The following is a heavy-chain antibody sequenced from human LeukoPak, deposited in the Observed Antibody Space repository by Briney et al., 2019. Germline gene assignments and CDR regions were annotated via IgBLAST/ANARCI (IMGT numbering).Heavy chain of an antibody. CDR2: IIPIFGTA. Sequence: SVKVSCKASGGTFSSYAISWVRQAPGQGLEWMGGIIPIFGTANYAQKFQGRVTITADESTSTAYMELSSLRSEDTAVYYCARDDPQGRYSNYGEVGNYYGMDVWGQGTTVTVSS. V-gene: IGHV1-69*13. J-gene: IGHJ6*02. CDR3: ARDDPQGRYSNYGEVGNYYGMDV. D-gene: IGHD4-11*01. CDR1: GGTFSSYA.